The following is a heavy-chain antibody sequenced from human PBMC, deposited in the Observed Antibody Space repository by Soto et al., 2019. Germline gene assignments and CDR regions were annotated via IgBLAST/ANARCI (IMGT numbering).Heavy chain of an antibody. CDR1: GGSISGDVYY. J-gene: IGHJ2*01. CDR2: IYDSGST. Sequence: QVQLQESGPGLVKPSETLSLTCTVSGGSISGDVYYWVRNRHPPRKGLQWIGYIYDSGSTYYKTSLKCRLTIPVHTSKNHFSLNVSSVTSADTAVYYCAREIIPLNTDWYFDLWGRRTLVSVST. V-gene: IGHV4-30-4*01. D-gene: IGHD2-2*02. CDR3: AREIIPLNTDWYFDL.